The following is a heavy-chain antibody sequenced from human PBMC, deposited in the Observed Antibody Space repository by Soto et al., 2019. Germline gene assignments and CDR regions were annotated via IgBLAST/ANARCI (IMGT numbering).Heavy chain of an antibody. D-gene: IGHD3-3*01. CDR1: GGSISSSSFF. CDR2: IYYSGST. Sequence: QLQESGPGLVKSSETLSLTCTVSGGSISSSSFFWGWIRQPPGRGLEWIGSIYYSGSTYYNPSLKSRVTMSADTSKNQFSLQLRSVTAADTAVYYCARLYGGGYYSPDYWGQGTLVAVSS. V-gene: IGHV4-39*01. J-gene: IGHJ4*02. CDR3: ARLYGGGYYSPDY.